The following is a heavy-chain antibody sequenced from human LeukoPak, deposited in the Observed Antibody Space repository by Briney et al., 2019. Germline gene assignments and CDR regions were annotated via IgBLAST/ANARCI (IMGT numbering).Heavy chain of an antibody. J-gene: IGHJ4*02. V-gene: IGHV1-2*02. Sequence: ASVKVSCKASGYTFTGYYMHWVRQAPGQGLEWMGWINPNSGGTNYAQKFQGRVTMTRDMSTSTVYMELSSLRSEDTAVYYCAREGSGVLFYFDYWGQGTLVTVSS. CDR3: AREGSGVLFYFDY. D-gene: IGHD6-19*01. CDR2: INPNSGGT. CDR1: GYTFTGYY.